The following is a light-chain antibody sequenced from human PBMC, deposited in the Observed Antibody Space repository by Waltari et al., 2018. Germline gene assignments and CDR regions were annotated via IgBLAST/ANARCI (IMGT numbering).Light chain of an antibody. V-gene: IGLV1-36*01. CDR1: SNNIGSYA. Sequence: QSALTQEASVSGTVGQTVTLSCTGNSNNIGSYAVDWYQQISHDAPKIVMFGSSLPSGIPDRFSGSKSGTTASLTISVLQPEDEADYYCSTWDYSLSAWVFGGGTKLTVL. J-gene: IGLJ3*02. CDR2: GS. CDR3: STWDYSLSAWV.